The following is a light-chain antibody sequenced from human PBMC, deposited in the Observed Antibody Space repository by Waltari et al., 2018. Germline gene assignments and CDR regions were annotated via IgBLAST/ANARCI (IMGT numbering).Light chain of an antibody. CDR2: KDT. J-gene: IGLJ3*02. CDR1: KLPNQN. Sequence: SFELTQPPSVSVSPGQTASITCPGEKLPNQNTYWYQPKAGQAPVLVIFKDTERPSGIPERFSGSSSGTVVTLTITGVRTEDEADYYCQSADSITTFEVFGGGTKLTVL. V-gene: IGLV3-25*03. CDR3: QSADSITTFEV.